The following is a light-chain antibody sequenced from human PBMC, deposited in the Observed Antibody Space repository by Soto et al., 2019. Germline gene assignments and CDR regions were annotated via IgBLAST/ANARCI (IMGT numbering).Light chain of an antibody. CDR1: QSVNSN. Sequence: ELVMTQSPATLSVSPGQRASLSCRASQSVNSNLAWYQQKPGQAPRLLIYGTSTRATGVPARFSGSGSGTEFTLTISNLQSEDFAVYYCQQYNDWPPLTFGGGTKVDIK. CDR2: GTS. J-gene: IGKJ4*01. V-gene: IGKV3-15*01. CDR3: QQYNDWPPLT.